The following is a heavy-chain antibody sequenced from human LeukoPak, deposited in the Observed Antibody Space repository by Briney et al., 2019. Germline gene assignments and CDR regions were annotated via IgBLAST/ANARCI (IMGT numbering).Heavy chain of an antibody. CDR2: ISDSGST. CDR3: ARPDSHFSAFDI. D-gene: IGHD2-15*01. V-gene: IGHV4-59*08. Sequence: PSETLSLTCSVSGGSISTYYWSWIRQPPGKGLEWIAYISDSGSTRYRPSLRGRLSISMDKSKNMFSLKLNSVTAADTAVYYCARPDSHFSAFDIWGQGTKVTVS. J-gene: IGHJ3*02. CDR1: GGSISTYY.